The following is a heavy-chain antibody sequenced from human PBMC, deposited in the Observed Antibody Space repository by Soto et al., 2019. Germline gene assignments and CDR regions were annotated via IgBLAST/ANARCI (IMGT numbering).Heavy chain of an antibody. CDR3: ARDGVDTATGYYYGMDV. CDR1: GYTFTSYG. J-gene: IGHJ6*02. D-gene: IGHD5-18*01. CDR2: INAYNGNT. V-gene: IGHV1-18*01. Sequence: ASVKVSCKASGYTFTSYGISWVRQAPGQGLEWMGWINAYNGNTNYAQKLQGRVTMTTDTSTSTAYMELRSLRSDDTAVYYCARDGVDTATGYYYGMDVWGQGTTVTVSS.